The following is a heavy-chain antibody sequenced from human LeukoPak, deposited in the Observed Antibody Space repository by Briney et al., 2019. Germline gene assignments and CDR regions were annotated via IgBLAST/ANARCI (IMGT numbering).Heavy chain of an antibody. CDR1: GGSISSGSYY. Sequence: SETLSLTCTVSGGSISSGSYYWRWIRQPAGKGLEWIGRIYTSGSTNYNPSLKSRVTISVDTSKNQFSLKLSSVTAADTAVYYCARDHTDSFDYWGQGTLVTVSS. V-gene: IGHV4-61*02. D-gene: IGHD3-22*01. CDR2: IYTSGST. J-gene: IGHJ4*02. CDR3: ARDHTDSFDY.